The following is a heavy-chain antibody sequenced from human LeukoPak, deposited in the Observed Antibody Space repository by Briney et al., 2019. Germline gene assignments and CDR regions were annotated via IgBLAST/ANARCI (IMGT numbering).Heavy chain of an antibody. Sequence: GGSLRLSCAASGFTFSSYAMSWVRQAPGKGLEWVSAISGSGGSTYYADSVKGRFTISRDNSKNTLYLQMNSLRAEDTAVYYCAKHQPYYYDSSGYYYGSGAFDIWGQGTMVTVSS. CDR1: GFTFSSYA. D-gene: IGHD3-22*01. J-gene: IGHJ3*02. CDR3: AKHQPYYYDSSGYYYGSGAFDI. CDR2: ISGSGGST. V-gene: IGHV3-23*01.